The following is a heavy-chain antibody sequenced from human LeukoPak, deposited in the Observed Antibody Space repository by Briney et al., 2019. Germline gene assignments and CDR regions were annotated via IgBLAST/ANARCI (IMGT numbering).Heavy chain of an antibody. Sequence: GGSLRLSCAASGFTFSSYGMSWVRQAPGKGLEWVSAISGSGDSTYYADSVKGRFTISRDNSKNTLYLQLNSLNTEDTAVYYCTTVSGYSSGPFEDWGQGTLVTVSS. CDR3: TTVSGYSSGPFED. J-gene: IGHJ4*02. CDR1: GFTFSSYG. CDR2: ISGSGDST. D-gene: IGHD6-19*01. V-gene: IGHV3-23*01.